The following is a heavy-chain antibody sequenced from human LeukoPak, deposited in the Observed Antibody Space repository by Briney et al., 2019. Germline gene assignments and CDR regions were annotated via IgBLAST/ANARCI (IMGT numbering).Heavy chain of an antibody. CDR2: IYHSGST. D-gene: IGHD3-10*01. Sequence: SETLSLTCTVSGYSISSGYYWGWIRPPPGKGLEWIGSIYHSGSTYYNPSLKSRVTISVDTSKNQFSLKLSSVTAADTAVYYCARDKGGFSYGSGSYLDYWGQGTLVTVSS. CDR1: GYSISSGYY. V-gene: IGHV4-38-2*02. J-gene: IGHJ4*02. CDR3: ARDKGGFSYGSGSYLDY.